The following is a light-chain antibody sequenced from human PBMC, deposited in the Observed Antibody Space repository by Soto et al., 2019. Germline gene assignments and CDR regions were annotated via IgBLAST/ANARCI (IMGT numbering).Light chain of an antibody. V-gene: IGLV2-8*01. CDR1: SGDVGGYNY. Sequence: QSALTQPPSASGSPGQSVTISCTGTSGDVGGYNYVSWYQQHPGKAPKLMIYEVSKRPSGVPDRFSGSKSGNTASLTVSGLQAEDEADYYCSSYAGSNNFENVFGTGTKLTVL. J-gene: IGLJ1*01. CDR2: EVS. CDR3: SSYAGSNNFENV.